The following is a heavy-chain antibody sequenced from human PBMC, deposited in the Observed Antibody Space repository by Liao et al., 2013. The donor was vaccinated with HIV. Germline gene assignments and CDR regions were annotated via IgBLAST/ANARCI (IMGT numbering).Heavy chain of an antibody. D-gene: IGHD6-19*01. CDR3: ARVTPHASVAVAVGSGFDV. CDR1: GGSISSPPRH. J-gene: IGHJ3*01. V-gene: IGHV4-39*07. CDR2: VSSGGIT. Sequence: QLHLQESGPGLVKPSETLTLTCAVSGGSISSPPRHWGWLRQPPGKGLEWIGTVSSGGITYYNPSLKSRVTISLDTSKSHFSLNLNSVTAADAAIYYCARVTPHASVAVAVGSGFDVWGPGTTVTVS.